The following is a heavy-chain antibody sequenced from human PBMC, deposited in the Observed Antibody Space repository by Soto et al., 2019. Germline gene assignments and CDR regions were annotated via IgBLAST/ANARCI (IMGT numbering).Heavy chain of an antibody. CDR2: ISAYNGNT. Sequence: ASVKVSCKASGYTFTSYDINWVRQATGQGLEWMGWISAYNGNTSYAQKFQGRVTMTTDTSISTAYMELRSLRSDDTAVYYCARALVTYYDFWSGYYNPWFDPWGQGTLVTVSS. J-gene: IGHJ5*02. D-gene: IGHD3-3*01. CDR1: GYTFTSYD. CDR3: ARALVTYYDFWSGYYNPWFDP. V-gene: IGHV1-18*01.